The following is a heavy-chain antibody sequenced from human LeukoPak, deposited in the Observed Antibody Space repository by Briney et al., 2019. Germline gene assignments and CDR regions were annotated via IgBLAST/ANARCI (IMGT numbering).Heavy chain of an antibody. CDR3: ARTQTVVYPHRRCYTVYAI. CDR1: GGSISSYY. J-gene: IGHJ3*02. CDR2: IYYRGST. Sequence: TQTLSLTCTVSGGSISSYYWSWIRQPPGKGLEWIGNIYYRGSTNYNPSLTSRVTISVDTSKNQCSLKRSSVTAADTAVYYCARTQTVVYPHRRCYTVYAIWGQRRMANVSS. V-gene: IGHV4-59*01. D-gene: IGHD4-23*01.